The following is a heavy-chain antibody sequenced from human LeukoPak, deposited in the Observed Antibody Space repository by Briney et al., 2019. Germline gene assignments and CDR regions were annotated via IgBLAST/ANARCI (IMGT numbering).Heavy chain of an antibody. CDR3: ARDPGPYYDSSGYHNF. CDR1: GYTFTSHG. CDR2: ISTYSGNT. D-gene: IGHD3-22*01. Sequence: ASVKVSCKASGYTFTSHGISWVRQAPGQGLEWMGWISTYSGNTNYAQKLQGRVSMTTDTSTSTAYMDLRSLRSDDTAVYYCARDPGPYYDSSGYHNFWGQGTLVTVSS. V-gene: IGHV1-18*01. J-gene: IGHJ4*02.